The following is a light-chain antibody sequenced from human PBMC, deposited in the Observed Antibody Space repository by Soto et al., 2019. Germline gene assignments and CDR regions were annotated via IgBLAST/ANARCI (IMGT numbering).Light chain of an antibody. CDR1: SSNIGSTG. Sequence: QLVLTQPPSVSEAPRQRVTISCSGSSSNIGSTGVSWYQQLPGKAPKLLIYYDDLLPSGVSARFSGSKSGTSASLAISGLQSEDEGDYYCAAWDDSLNGPVFGGGTKLTVL. V-gene: IGLV1-36*01. CDR2: YDD. CDR3: AAWDDSLNGPV. J-gene: IGLJ2*01.